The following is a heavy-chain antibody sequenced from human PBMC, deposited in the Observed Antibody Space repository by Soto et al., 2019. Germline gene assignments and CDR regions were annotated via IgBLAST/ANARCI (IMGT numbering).Heavy chain of an antibody. V-gene: IGHV3-21*01. J-gene: IGHJ4*01. CDR2: ISSSSSYI. D-gene: IGHD3-16*01. CDR1: AFTFSSFS. Sequence: LRLSCAASAFTFSSFSMNWVRQAPGKGLEWVSSISSSSSYIYYADSVKGRFTISRDNAKNSLYLQMNSLRAEDTAVYYCARDFSYAGSSPNFDYWGQGTLVTVPS. CDR3: ARDFSYAGSSPNFDY.